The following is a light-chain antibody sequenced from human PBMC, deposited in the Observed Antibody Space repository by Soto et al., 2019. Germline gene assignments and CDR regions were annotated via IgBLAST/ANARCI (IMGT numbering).Light chain of an antibody. Sequence: EIVLTQSPATLSLSPGERATLSCGASQSVSSSYLAWYQQKPSLAPRLLIYDASSRATGIPDRFSGSGSGTDFTLTISRLEPEDFAVYYCQQYGSSQITFGQGTRLEIK. CDR1: QSVSSSY. J-gene: IGKJ5*01. CDR2: DAS. CDR3: QQYGSSQIT. V-gene: IGKV3D-20*01.